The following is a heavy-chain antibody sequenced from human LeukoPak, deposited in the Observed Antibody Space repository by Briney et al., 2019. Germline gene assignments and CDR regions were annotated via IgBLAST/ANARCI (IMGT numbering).Heavy chain of an antibody. J-gene: IGHJ3*02. D-gene: IGHD2-21*02. V-gene: IGHV1-69*06. CDR3: ARDWTIVVVTALPRDDAFDI. CDR2: IIPIFGTA. Sequence: GASVKVSCKASGYTFTSYGISWVRQAPGQGLEWMGGIIPIFGTANYAQKFQGRVTITADKSTSTAYMELSSLRSEDTAVYYCARDWTIVVVTALPRDDAFDIWGQGTMVTVSS. CDR1: GYTFTSYG.